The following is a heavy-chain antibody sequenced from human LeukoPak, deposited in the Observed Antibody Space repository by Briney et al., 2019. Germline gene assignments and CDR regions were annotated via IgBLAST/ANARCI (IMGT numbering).Heavy chain of an antibody. CDR3: AKDPGAHYYGSGSYRRGSYFDY. Sequence: GALRLSCSAAGFTFSNYGMHWVRQAPGKGLEWLAFIRTDGINKYYADSVKGRFTISRDNSKNTLYLQMNSLRAEDAAVYYCAKDPGAHYYGSGSYRRGSYFDYWGQGTLVTVSS. CDR2: IRTDGINK. V-gene: IGHV3-30*02. CDR1: GFTFSNYG. J-gene: IGHJ4*02. D-gene: IGHD3-10*01.